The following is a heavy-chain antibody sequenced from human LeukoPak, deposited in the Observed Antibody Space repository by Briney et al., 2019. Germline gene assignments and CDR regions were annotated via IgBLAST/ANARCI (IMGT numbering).Heavy chain of an antibody. CDR2: IYHSGST. Sequence: SETLSLTCTVSGYSISSGYYWGWIRQPPGKGLEWIGSIYHSGSTYYNPSLKSRVTISVDTSKNQFSLKLSSVTAADTAVYYCARLMVRGVPIMERGTFDIWGQGTMVTVSS. CDR3: ARLMVRGVPIMERGTFDI. CDR1: GYSISSGYY. D-gene: IGHD3-10*01. J-gene: IGHJ3*02. V-gene: IGHV4-38-2*02.